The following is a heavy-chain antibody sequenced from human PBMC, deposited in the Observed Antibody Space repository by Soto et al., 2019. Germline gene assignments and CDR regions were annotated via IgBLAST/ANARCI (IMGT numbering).Heavy chain of an antibody. CDR1: GYTFTNYA. J-gene: IGHJ4*02. D-gene: IGHD3-10*01. Sequence: QVQLVQSGAEVKKPGASVKFSCEASGYTFTNYAMHWVRQAPGQGLEWMGWINAGNGYTKYSQKFQGRVPITRDTSASTAYMELSSLRSEDTAVYYCARDWVNYYGSGNYFDYWGQGTLVTVSS. CDR2: INAGNGYT. CDR3: ARDWVNYYGSGNYFDY. V-gene: IGHV1-3*01.